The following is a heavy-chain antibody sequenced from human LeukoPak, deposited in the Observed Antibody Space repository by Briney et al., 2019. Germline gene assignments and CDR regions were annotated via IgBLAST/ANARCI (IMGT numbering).Heavy chain of an antibody. V-gene: IGHV4-59*08. J-gene: IGHJ4*02. D-gene: IGHD5-24*01. Sequence: SKTLSLTCTVSGGSISSYYWSWIRQPPGKGLEWIGYIYYSGSTNYNPSLKSRVTISVDTSKNQFSLKLSSVTAADTAVYYCARRGDGYRFFDYWGQGTLVTVSS. CDR2: IYYSGST. CDR3: ARRGDGYRFFDY. CDR1: GGSISSYY.